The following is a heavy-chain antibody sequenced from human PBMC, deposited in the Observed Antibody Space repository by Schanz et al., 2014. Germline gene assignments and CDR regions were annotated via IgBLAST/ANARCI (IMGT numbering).Heavy chain of an antibody. Sequence: EVQLLESGGGLVQPGGSLRLSCAASGFTFSNYAMSWVRQAPGKGLEWVSTISGRSGTTNYADSVKGRFIISRDNSKNTLYLQVNSLRAEDTAVYYCAKHVRSLTGNDYWGQGTLVTVSS. D-gene: IGHD3-9*01. V-gene: IGHV3-23*01. CDR3: AKHVRSLTGNDY. CDR2: ISGRSGTT. J-gene: IGHJ4*02. CDR1: GFTFSNYA.